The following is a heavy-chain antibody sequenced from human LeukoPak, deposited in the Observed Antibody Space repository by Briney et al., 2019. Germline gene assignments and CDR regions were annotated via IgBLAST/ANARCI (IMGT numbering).Heavy chain of an antibody. D-gene: IGHD1-26*01. J-gene: IGHJ4*02. CDR2: ISLRGLT. CDR1: GLIVRSNY. CDR3: SRESGPFSPFGF. V-gene: IGHV4-4*02. Sequence: GSLRLSCVVSGLIVRSNYMTWVRQAPGKGLEWIGEISLRGLTNYNPSLRSRLTMSLDESKNQVSLNLTSVTAADTAVYYCSRESGPFSPFGFWGQGTLVSVHS.